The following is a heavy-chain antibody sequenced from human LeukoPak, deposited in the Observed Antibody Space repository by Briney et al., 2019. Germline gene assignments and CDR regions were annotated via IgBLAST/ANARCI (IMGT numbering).Heavy chain of an antibody. CDR1: GGSVSSGSYY. D-gene: IGHD1-14*01. Sequence: SETLSLTCTVSGGSVSSGSYYWSWIRQPPGKGLEWIGFIYYSGNTYYNPSLKSRVTISVDTSKNQFSLKLSSVTAADTAVYYCARLNQGNRFDYWGQGTLVTVSS. V-gene: IGHV4-61*01. CDR2: IYYSGNT. J-gene: IGHJ4*02. CDR3: ARLNQGNRFDY.